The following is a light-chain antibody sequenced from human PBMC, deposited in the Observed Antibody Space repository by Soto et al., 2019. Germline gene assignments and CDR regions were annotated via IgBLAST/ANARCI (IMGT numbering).Light chain of an antibody. CDR3: CSYAGSVYV. J-gene: IGLJ1*01. CDR1: SSDVGSYNL. V-gene: IGLV2-23*02. CDR2: EVS. Sequence: QSALNQPASVSGSPGQSITISCTGTSSDVGSYNLVSWYQQHPGKAPKLMIYEVSKRPSGVSNRFSGSKSGNTASLTISGLQAEDEADYYCCSYAGSVYVFGTGTKLTVL.